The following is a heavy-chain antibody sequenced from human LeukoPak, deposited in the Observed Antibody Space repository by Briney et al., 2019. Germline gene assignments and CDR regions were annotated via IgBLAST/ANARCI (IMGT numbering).Heavy chain of an antibody. CDR2: ISGSGGST. J-gene: IGHJ4*02. V-gene: IGHV3-23*01. CDR1: GFTFSSYA. CDR3: ARDRGDTAMVHCFDY. Sequence: QAGGSLRLSCAASGFTFSSYAMSWVRQAPGKGLEWVSAISGSGGSTYYADSVKGRFTISRDNSKNTLYLQMNSLRAEDTAVYYCARDRGDTAMVHCFDYWGQGTLVTVSS. D-gene: IGHD5-18*01.